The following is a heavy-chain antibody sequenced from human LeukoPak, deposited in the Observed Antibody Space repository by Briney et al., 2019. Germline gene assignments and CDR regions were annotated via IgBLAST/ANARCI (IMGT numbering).Heavy chain of an antibody. Sequence: SETLSLTCTVSGGSISSSSYYWGWIRQPPGKGLEWIGSIYYSGSTYYNPSLKGRVTISVDTSKNQFSLKLSSVTAADTAVYYCARQGYSSSWTFDYWGQGTLVTVSS. D-gene: IGHD6-13*01. CDR1: GGSISSSSYY. J-gene: IGHJ4*02. V-gene: IGHV4-39*01. CDR2: IYYSGST. CDR3: ARQGYSSSWTFDY.